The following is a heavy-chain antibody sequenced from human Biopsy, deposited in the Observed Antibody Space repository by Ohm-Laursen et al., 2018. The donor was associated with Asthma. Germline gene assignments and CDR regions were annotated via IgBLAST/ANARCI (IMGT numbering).Heavy chain of an antibody. D-gene: IGHD6-19*01. Sequence: SQTLSLTCTVSGDSITSGGCCWNWIRQHPGKGLEWIGYIHHSGTSYFNPSLKSRVSFSRDTSKNQFSLRLSSVTAADTAMYYCARIPRRSGSYLVDYWGQGTLVTVSS. CDR3: ARIPRRSGSYLVDY. V-gene: IGHV4-31*03. CDR2: IHHSGTS. J-gene: IGHJ4*02. CDR1: GDSITSGGCC.